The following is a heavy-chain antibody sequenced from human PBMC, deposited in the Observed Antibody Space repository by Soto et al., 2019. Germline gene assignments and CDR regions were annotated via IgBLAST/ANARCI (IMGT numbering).Heavy chain of an antibody. CDR1: GFTFSSYA. J-gene: IGHJ6*03. CDR3: AKEKDYGDYPRGYYYYYYMDV. Sequence: GGSLRLSCAASGFTFSSYAMSWVRQAPGKGLEWVSAISGSGGSTYYADSVKGRFTISRDNSKNTLYLQMNSLRAEDTAVYYCAKEKDYGDYPRGYYYYYYMDVWGKGTTVTVSS. V-gene: IGHV3-23*01. CDR2: ISGSGGST. D-gene: IGHD4-17*01.